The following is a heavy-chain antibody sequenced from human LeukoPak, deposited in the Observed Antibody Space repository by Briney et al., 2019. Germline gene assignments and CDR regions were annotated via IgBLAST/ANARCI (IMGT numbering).Heavy chain of an antibody. J-gene: IGHJ3*02. Sequence: GESLKISCKASGNSFTSYWIAWVRQMPGKGLEWMGIIYCGDSDTRYSPSFQGQVTISADKSISIAYLQWSSLKATDTAMYYCARHAYPYYITPELPGGAFDIWGQGTMVTVSS. CDR1: GNSFTSYW. V-gene: IGHV5-51*01. CDR2: IYCGDSDT. CDR3: ARHAYPYYITPELPGGAFDI. D-gene: IGHD1-14*01.